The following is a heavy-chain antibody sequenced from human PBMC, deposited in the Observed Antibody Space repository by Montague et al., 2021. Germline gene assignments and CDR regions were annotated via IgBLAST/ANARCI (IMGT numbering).Heavy chain of an antibody. CDR3: SKGRDAPDYYAMDV. CDR1: GFTFDDFA. J-gene: IGHJ6*02. Sequence: SLRLSCAASGFTFDDFAMHWVRQVPGKGLEWVSLIFGEGYDTKYADSVKGRFTISRDNCRNSLYLQMDSLKPEDSALYFCSKGRDAPDYYAMDVWGQGTTVTVS. CDR2: IFGEGYDT. V-gene: IGHV3-43*02. D-gene: IGHD3-10*01.